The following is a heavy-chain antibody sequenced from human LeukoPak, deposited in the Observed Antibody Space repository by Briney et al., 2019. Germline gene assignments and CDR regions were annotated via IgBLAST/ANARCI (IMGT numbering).Heavy chain of an antibody. Sequence: GGSLRLSCVASGFTFSASAIHWVRQASGKGLEWVGRIRSKTNSYTTTYAASVEGRFIISRDDSKNTAYLQMNSLRAEDTAVYYCARCHYDSSGYYYYGMDVWGQGTTVTVSS. J-gene: IGHJ6*02. D-gene: IGHD3-22*01. CDR1: GFTFSASA. CDR2: IRSKTNSYTT. V-gene: IGHV3-73*01. CDR3: ARCHYDSSGYYYYGMDV.